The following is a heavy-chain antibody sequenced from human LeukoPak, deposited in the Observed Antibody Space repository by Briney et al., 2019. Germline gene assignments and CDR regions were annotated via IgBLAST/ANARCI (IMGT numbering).Heavy chain of an antibody. J-gene: IGHJ4*02. CDR2: IYYSGST. Sequence: SETLSLICTVSGGSISSSSYYWGWIRQPPGKGLEWIGSIYYSGSTYYNPSLKSRITISLDTSTNHFSLKLSSVTAADTAVYYCATYSSGWPNPADLDYWGQGILVTVSS. D-gene: IGHD6-19*01. CDR1: GGSISSSSYY. CDR3: ATYSSGWPNPADLDY. V-gene: IGHV4-39*07.